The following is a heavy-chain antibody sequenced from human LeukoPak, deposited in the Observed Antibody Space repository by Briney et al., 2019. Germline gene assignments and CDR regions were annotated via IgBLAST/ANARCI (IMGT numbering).Heavy chain of an antibody. V-gene: IGHV3-30*02. CDR1: GFTVSSNE. CDR3: AKDDWDTAMVPYPQFDY. J-gene: IGHJ4*02. CDR2: IRYDGSNK. Sequence: GGSLRLSCAASGFTVSSNEMSWVRQAPGKGLEWVAFIRYDGSNKYYADSVKGRFTISRDNSKNTLYLQMNSLRAEDTAVYYCAKDDWDTAMVPYPQFDYWGQGTLVTVSS. D-gene: IGHD5-18*01.